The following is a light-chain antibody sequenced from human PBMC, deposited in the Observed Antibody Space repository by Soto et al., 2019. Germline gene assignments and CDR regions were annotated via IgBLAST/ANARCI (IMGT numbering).Light chain of an antibody. J-gene: IGLJ1*01. CDR2: EVS. V-gene: IGLV2-8*01. CDR1: SSDIGGYNY. Sequence: VLTQPPSASGSPGQSVTISCTGTSSDIGGYNYVSWYQQHPGKAPKLMIYEVSRRPSGVPDRFSGSKSGNTASLNVSGLQAEDETDYYCSSYAGSNTYVFGTGTKVTVL. CDR3: SSYAGSNTYV.